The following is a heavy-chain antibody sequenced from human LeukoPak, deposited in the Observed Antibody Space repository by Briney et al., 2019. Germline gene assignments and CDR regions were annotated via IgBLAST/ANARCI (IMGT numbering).Heavy chain of an antibody. V-gene: IGHV3-53*04. D-gene: IGHD6-6*01. CDR2: IYSGGST. Sequence: VGFLRLSCAASGFTVSSNYMSWVRQAPGKGLEWVSVIYSGGSTYSADSVKGRFTISRHNSKNTLYLQMNGLRAEDTAVYYCARSIGDAFDIWGQGTMVTVSS. CDR1: GFTVSSNY. CDR3: ARSIGDAFDI. J-gene: IGHJ3*02.